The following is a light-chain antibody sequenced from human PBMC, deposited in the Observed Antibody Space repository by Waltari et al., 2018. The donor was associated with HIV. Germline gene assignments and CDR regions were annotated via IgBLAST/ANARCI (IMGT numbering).Light chain of an antibody. CDR3: FSYVGTRPVGEV. CDR2: VAT. CDR1: SRDVGSYTL. V-gene: IGLV2-23*02. J-gene: IGLJ3*02. Sequence: SALTQPASVSGSPGQSVTILCTGTSRDVGSYTLVSCYQQHPGKVPKPVIYVATQRPSWISTRFSGSKSGNTASLTISGLQAEDEADYYCFSYVGTRPVGEVFGGGTKLSVL.